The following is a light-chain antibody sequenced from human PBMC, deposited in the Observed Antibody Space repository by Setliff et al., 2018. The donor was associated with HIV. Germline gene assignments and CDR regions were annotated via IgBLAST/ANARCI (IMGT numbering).Light chain of an antibody. CDR1: SSDVGGWNY. CDR3: SSYTSSTTYV. V-gene: IGLV2-14*01. Sequence: QSALTQPASVSGSPGQSITISCTGTSSDVGGWNYVSWYQHHPGKAPKLMVYEVSNRPPGISNRFSGSKSGNTASLTISGLQPEDEADYYCSSYTSSTTYVFGTGTKVTV. CDR2: EVS. J-gene: IGLJ1*01.